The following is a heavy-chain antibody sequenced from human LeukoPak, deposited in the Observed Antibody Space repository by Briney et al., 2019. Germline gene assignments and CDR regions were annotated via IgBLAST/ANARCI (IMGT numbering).Heavy chain of an antibody. Sequence: NPSETLSLTCTVSGGSISSYYWGWIRQPPGKGLEWIGSIYYSGSTYYNPSLKSRVTISVDTSKNQFSLKLSSVTAADTAVYYCASQKREVVNYWGQGTLVTVSS. CDR3: ASQKREVVNY. J-gene: IGHJ4*02. V-gene: IGHV4-39*01. D-gene: IGHD1-26*01. CDR2: IYYSGST. CDR1: GGSISSYY.